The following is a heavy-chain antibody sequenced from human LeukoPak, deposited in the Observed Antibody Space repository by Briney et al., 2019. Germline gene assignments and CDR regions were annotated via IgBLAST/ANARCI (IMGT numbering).Heavy chain of an antibody. V-gene: IGHV3-23*01. CDR3: AKDRSDLAATSAFDV. Sequence: PGGSLRLSCAASGFTFSNYAMSWVRQAPGKGLEWVSTFSRTGDTTFYADSVKGRFTISGDNSKNTLYLQMNSLRAEDTAVYFCAKDRSDLAATSAFDVWGQGTMVTASS. CDR2: FSRTGDTT. CDR1: GFTFSNYA. D-gene: IGHD2-15*01. J-gene: IGHJ3*01.